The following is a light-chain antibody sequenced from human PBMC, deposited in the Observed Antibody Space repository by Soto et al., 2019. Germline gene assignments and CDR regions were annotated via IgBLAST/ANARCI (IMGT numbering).Light chain of an antibody. J-gene: IGKJ5*01. CDR1: QSVGSY. Sequence: EIVLTQSPATLSLSPGDRATLSCRASQSVGSYLAWYQQKPGQAPRLLIYDASNRATGIPDRFSGSGSGTDFTLTISSLEPEYFAVYYCQQRSNWPPSFGQGTRLEIK. CDR2: DAS. CDR3: QQRSNWPPS. V-gene: IGKV3-11*01.